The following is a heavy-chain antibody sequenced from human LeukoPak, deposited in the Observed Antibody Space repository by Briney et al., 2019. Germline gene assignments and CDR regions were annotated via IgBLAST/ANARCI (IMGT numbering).Heavy chain of an antibody. CDR1: GGSISSSSYY. V-gene: IGHV4-39*07. D-gene: IGHD5-12*01. CDR3: ASPLTVPKYIVATN. CDR2: IYYSGST. J-gene: IGHJ4*02. Sequence: SETLSLTCTVSGGSISSSSYYWGWIRQPPGKGLEWIGSIYYSGSTYYNPSLKSRVTISVDTSKNQFSLKLSSVTAADTAVYYCASPLTVPKYIVATNWGQGTLVTVSS.